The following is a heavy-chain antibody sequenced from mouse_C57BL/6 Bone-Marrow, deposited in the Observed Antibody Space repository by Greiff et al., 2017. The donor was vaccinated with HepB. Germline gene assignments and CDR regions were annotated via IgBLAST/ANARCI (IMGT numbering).Heavy chain of an antibody. D-gene: IGHD2-3*01. CDR2: IDPENGDT. CDR1: GFNIKDDY. J-gene: IGHJ2*01. V-gene: IGHV14-4*01. Sequence: VQLQQSGAELVRPGASVKLSCTASGFNIKDDYMHWVKQRPEQGLEWIGWIDPENGDTEYASKFQGKATITADTSSNTAYLQLSSLTSEDTAVYYCTTEGGYFYDYWGKGTTLTVSS. CDR3: TTEGGYFYDY.